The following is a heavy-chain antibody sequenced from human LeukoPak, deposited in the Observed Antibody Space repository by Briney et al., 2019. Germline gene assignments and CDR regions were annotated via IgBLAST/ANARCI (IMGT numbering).Heavy chain of an antibody. D-gene: IGHD3-22*01. CDR2: IYYSGST. CDR1: GGSISSSSYY. Sequence: PSETLSLTCTVSGGSISSSSYYWGWIRQPPGKGLEWIGSIYYSGSTYYNPSLKSRVTISVDATKNQFSLKLSPVTAEYAAVYYCARQSAYYYDSSGYGYWGQGTLVTVSS. J-gene: IGHJ4*02. V-gene: IGHV4-39*01. CDR3: ARQSAYYYDSSGYGY.